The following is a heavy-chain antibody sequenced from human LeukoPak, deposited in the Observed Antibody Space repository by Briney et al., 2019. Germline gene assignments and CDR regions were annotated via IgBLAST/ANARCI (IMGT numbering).Heavy chain of an antibody. CDR1: GGSISSYY. D-gene: IGHD6-6*01. CDR2: IYYSGST. Sequence: SETLSLTCTVSGGSISSYYWSWIRQPPGKGLEWIGYIYYSGSTNYNPSLKSRVTISVDTSKNQFSLKLSSVTAADTAVYYCARDGVEYSSSSGLDYWGQGTLVTVSS. V-gene: IGHV4-59*01. J-gene: IGHJ4*02. CDR3: ARDGVEYSSSSGLDY.